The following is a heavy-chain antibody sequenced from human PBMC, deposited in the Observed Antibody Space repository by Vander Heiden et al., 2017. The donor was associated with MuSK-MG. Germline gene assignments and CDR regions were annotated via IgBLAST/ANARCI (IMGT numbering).Heavy chain of an antibody. Sequence: QVQLVQSGAEVKTPGASVKVSCKAFGYTFTGYSVHWVRQAPGQGLEWMGWINPNSGGANYAQKFQGRVTMTRDTSISTAYMELSRLRSDDTAVYYCATVDSDAFDIWGQGTMVTVSS. V-gene: IGHV1-2*02. CDR2: INPNSGGA. CDR3: ATVDSDAFDI. J-gene: IGHJ3*02. CDR1: GYTFTGYS.